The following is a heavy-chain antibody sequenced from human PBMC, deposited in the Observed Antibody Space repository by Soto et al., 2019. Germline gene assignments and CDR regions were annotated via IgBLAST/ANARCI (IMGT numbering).Heavy chain of an antibody. CDR1: GYTFTSYY. CDR3: ARHLAAGDS. J-gene: IGHJ4*02. D-gene: IGHD6-25*01. Sequence: QVQLVQSGAEVKKPGASVRVSCKASGYTFTSYYIHWVRQAPGQGLEWMAIVNPTGGSTNYAQKFQVRVTVTFDTTTRTVFMELNSLRYEDTAVYYCARHLAAGDSWGQGTLVTVSS. V-gene: IGHV1-46*03. CDR2: VNPTGGST.